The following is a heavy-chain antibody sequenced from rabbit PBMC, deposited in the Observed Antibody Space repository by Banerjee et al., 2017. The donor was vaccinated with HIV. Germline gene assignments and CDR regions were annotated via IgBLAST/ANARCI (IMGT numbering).Heavy chain of an antibody. J-gene: IGHJ4*01. D-gene: IGHD4-1*01. CDR3: ARDLAGVIGWNFNL. Sequence: VRQAPGKGLEWIGCIYTGDGSTYYASWVNGRFTISRTSTTVDLKMTSLTAADTATYFCARDLAGVIGWNFNLWGPGTLVTVS. CDR2: IYTGDGST. V-gene: IGHV1S21*01.